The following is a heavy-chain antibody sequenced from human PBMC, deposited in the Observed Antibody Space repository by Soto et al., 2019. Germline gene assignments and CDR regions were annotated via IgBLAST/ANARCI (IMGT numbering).Heavy chain of an antibody. CDR2: ISPSTSHI. CDR3: SVCSGGACHQNYGMDV. V-gene: IGHV3-21*01. Sequence: EVHLVESGGGLVKPGGSLRLSCAVSGFTFSSCTMNWVRQAPGKGLEWVSSISPSTSHIYYADSVKGRFTISRDNAKNSLFLQMNSLRAEDMAVYYCSVCSGGACHQNYGMDVWGRGTTVPVSS. D-gene: IGHD2-15*01. J-gene: IGHJ6*02. CDR1: GFTFSSCT.